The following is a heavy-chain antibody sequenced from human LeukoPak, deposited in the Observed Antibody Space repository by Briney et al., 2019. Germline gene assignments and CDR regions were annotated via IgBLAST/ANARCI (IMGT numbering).Heavy chain of an antibody. Sequence: GGSLRLSCAASGFTVSSSYMTWVRQAPGKGLEWVSITYADGYTFYADSVKGRFTISRDSSKNTLCLQMNSLRAEDTAMYYCARGLRHCDRTSCFHPFDCWGKGTLVTVSS. J-gene: IGHJ4*02. D-gene: IGHD2-2*01. CDR2: TYADGYT. V-gene: IGHV3-53*01. CDR1: GFTVSSSY. CDR3: ARGLRHCDRTSCFHPFDC.